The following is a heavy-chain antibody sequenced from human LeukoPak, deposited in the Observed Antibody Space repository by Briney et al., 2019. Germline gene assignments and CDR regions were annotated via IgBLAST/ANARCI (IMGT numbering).Heavy chain of an antibody. CDR3: ATRTLSSGWYFDY. V-gene: IGHV3-48*03. CDR1: GFTFSSYE. CDR2: IDSSGSNI. D-gene: IGHD6-19*01. Sequence: PGGSLRLSCAASGFTFSSYEMNWVRQAPGKGLEWVSYIDSSGSNIHYADSVKGRFTISRDNAKNSLYLQMNSLRAEDTAVYYCATRTLSSGWYFDYWGQGTLVTVSS. J-gene: IGHJ4*02.